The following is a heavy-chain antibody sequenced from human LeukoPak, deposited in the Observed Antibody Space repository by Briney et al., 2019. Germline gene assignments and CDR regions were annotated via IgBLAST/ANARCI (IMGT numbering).Heavy chain of an antibody. CDR2: INPSGGST. J-gene: IGHJ6*02. V-gene: IGHV1-46*01. CDR1: GYNFISYY. CDR3: ARDENQGSSSSWDAYYYYGMDV. Sequence: ASVKVSCKASGYNFISYYMHWVRQAPGQGLEWMGIINPSGGSTSYAQKFQDRVTMTTDTSTSTAYMELRSLRSDDTAVYYCARDENQGSSSSWDAYYYYGMDVWGQGTTVTVSS. D-gene: IGHD6-13*01.